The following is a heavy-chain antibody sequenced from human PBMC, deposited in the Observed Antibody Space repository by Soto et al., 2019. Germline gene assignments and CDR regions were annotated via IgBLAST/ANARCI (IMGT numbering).Heavy chain of an antibody. D-gene: IGHD2-15*01. CDR2: IYYSGST. CDR1: GGSISSYY. CDR3: ARTCSGGNCYHDY. V-gene: IGHV4-59*01. Sequence: PSETLSLTCTVSGGSISSYYWSWIRQPPGKGLEWIGSIYYSGSTDYNASLKSRVTISVDTSKNQFSLKLSSVTAADTAVYYCARTCSGGNCYHDYWGQGTLVTVSS. J-gene: IGHJ4*02.